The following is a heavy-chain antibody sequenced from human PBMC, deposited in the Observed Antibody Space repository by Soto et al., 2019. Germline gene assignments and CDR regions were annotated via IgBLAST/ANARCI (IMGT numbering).Heavy chain of an antibody. J-gene: IGHJ4*02. CDR1: GFTFSSYG. CDR3: AKAGGRFGDFVHH. V-gene: IGHV3-30*18. D-gene: IGHD3-10*01. Sequence: PGGSLRLSCAASGFTFSSYGMHWVRQAPGKGLEWVTGILYDGSDKYYADSVKGRFTISREKSKNTLYLQLNSLRTEHSAVYYCAKAGGRFGDFVHHWGQGTPVTVSS. CDR2: ILYDGSDK.